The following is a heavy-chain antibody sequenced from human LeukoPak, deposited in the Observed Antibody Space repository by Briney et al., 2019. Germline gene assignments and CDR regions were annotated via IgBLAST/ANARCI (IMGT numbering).Heavy chain of an antibody. CDR2: INPNSGGT. V-gene: IGHV1-2*02. CDR3: ARGYCSGGSCYGGHHDAFDI. D-gene: IGHD2-15*01. CDR1: GYTFTGYY. Sequence: ASVKVFCKASGYTFTGYYMHWVRQAPGQGLDWLGWINPNSGGTNYAQKIQGRVTMTRDTSISTAYMELSRLRSDDTAVYYCARGYCSGGSCYGGHHDAFDIWGQGTMVTVSS. J-gene: IGHJ3*02.